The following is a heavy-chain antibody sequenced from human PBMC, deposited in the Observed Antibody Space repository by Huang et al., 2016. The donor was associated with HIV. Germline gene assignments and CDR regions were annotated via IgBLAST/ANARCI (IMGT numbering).Heavy chain of an antibody. CDR2: INPLGNP. Sequence: QVHLQQWGAGLLKSAETLSLTCAVYGGSLSGYYWSWLRPTPGKGLEWIGEINPLGNPNYNPSMKSRVSISMDGSKKQFSLKLRSISDADTAVYFCARDATKNPRGWFDPWGQGTLVTVSS. J-gene: IGHJ5*02. D-gene: IGHD3-10*01. CDR3: ARDATKNPRGWFDP. CDR1: GGSLSGYY. V-gene: IGHV4-34*02.